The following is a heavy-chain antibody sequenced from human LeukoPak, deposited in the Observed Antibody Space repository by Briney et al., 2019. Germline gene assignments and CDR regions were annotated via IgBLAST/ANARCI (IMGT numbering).Heavy chain of an antibody. Sequence: ASVKASCKASGYTFTSYGISRVRQAPGQGLEWMGWISAYNGNTNYAQKLQGRVTMTTDTSTSTAYMELRSLRSDDTAVYYCARKYCSSTSCYGGNAFDIWGQETTVTVSS. V-gene: IGHV1-18*04. CDR3: ARKYCSSTSCYGGNAFDI. J-gene: IGHJ3*02. CDR2: ISAYNGNT. D-gene: IGHD2-2*01. CDR1: GYTFTSYG.